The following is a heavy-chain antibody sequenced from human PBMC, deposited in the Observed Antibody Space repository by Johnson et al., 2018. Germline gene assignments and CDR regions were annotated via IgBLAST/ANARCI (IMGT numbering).Heavy chain of an antibody. V-gene: IGHV3-30*03. CDR2: ISYDGSNK. CDR3: ARIAARLDAFDI. J-gene: IGHJ3*02. D-gene: IGHD6-6*01. CDR1: GFTFSSYG. Sequence: QVQLQESGGGVVQPGRSLRLSCAASGFTFSSYGMHWVRQAPGKGLEWVAVISYDGSNKYYADSVKGRLTISRDNSKNTRYMQMNSRGAEDTAVYSWARIAARLDAFDIWGQGTMVTVSS.